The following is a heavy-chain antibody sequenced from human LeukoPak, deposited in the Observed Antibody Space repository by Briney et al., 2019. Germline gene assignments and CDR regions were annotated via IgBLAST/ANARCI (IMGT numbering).Heavy chain of an antibody. V-gene: IGHV4-34*01. Sequence: SETLSLTCAVYGGSFSGYYWSWIRQPPGKGLEWIGEINHSGSTNYNPSLTSRVTISVDTSKNQFSLKLSSVTAADTAVYYCARDRVSSIAARPGRYFDYWGQGTLVTVSS. CDR2: INHSGST. D-gene: IGHD6-6*01. CDR1: GGSFSGYY. J-gene: IGHJ4*02. CDR3: ARDRVSSIAARPGRYFDY.